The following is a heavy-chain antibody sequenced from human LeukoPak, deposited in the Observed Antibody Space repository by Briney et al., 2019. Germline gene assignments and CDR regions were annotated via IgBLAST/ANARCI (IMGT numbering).Heavy chain of an antibody. Sequence: SETLSLTCTVSDGSINWGWVRQPPGKGLEWVGSMPYSGNSFYNPSLKSRVTMSVDTSNNQFSLKLSSVTAADTAVYFCARLVSSGTHGYFDYWGQGTLVAVSS. D-gene: IGHD3-22*01. J-gene: IGHJ4*02. CDR2: MPYSGNS. CDR1: DGSIN. CDR3: ARLVSSGTHGYFDY. V-gene: IGHV4-39*07.